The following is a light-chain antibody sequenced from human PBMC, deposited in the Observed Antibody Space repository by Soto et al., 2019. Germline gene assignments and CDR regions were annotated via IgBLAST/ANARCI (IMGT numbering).Light chain of an antibody. CDR3: EQRSYWPLT. J-gene: IGKJ4*01. CDR2: DAS. V-gene: IGKV3-11*01. Sequence: EIVLTQSPATLSLSPGERATLSCRASQSVSRYLTWYQQKPGQAPRLLIYDASNRATGIPARFSGSGSGTDVTLTISSLEPEDFAVYYCEQRSYWPLTFGGGTKVEIK. CDR1: QSVSRY.